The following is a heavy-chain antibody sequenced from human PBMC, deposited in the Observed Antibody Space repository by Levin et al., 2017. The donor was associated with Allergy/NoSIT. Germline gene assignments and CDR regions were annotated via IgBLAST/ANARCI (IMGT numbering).Heavy chain of an antibody. D-gene: IGHD5-12*01. Sequence: SETLSLTCTVSGGSISGYYWSWIRQPPGKGLEWIGYIYDSGSTKYNPSLKSRVTISIDTSKNQFSLKLSSVTAADTAVYYCARDSAGYSGYDYFDYWGQGTLVTVSS. V-gene: IGHV4-59*01. CDR1: GGSISGYY. J-gene: IGHJ4*02. CDR2: IYDSGST. CDR3: ARDSAGYSGYDYFDY.